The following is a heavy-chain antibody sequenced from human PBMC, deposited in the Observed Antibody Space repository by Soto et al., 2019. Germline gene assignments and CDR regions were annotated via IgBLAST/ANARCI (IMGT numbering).Heavy chain of an antibody. D-gene: IGHD3-16*01. CDR2: LTHNGDS. V-gene: IGHV4-34*01. CDR3: SRVTTFRDAFDI. J-gene: IGHJ3*02. Sequence: QVHLQQWGAGLLKPSETLSLTCGVYGGSFGTSYWAWIRQSPEKGLEWIGELTHNGDSNYNPSLTMRVTISLEMPESQLSLKLTPVAAAVTAVDYCSRVTTFRDAFDIWCQRTPVSVSS. CDR1: GGSFGTSY.